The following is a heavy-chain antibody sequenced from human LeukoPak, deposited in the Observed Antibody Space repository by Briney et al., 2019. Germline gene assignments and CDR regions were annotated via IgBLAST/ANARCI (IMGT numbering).Heavy chain of an antibody. V-gene: IGHV3-30-3*01. J-gene: IGHJ3*02. CDR2: ISYDGSNK. CDR1: RFIFSSYA. CDR3: VFGYDTTAFDI. Sequence: GGSLRLSCAGSRFIFSSYAMHWVRQAPGKGLEWVALISYDGSNKYYADSVKGRFTISRDNSKNTLFLQMNSLRAEDTAAYYCVFGYDTTAFDIWGQGTMVTVSS. D-gene: IGHD3-22*01.